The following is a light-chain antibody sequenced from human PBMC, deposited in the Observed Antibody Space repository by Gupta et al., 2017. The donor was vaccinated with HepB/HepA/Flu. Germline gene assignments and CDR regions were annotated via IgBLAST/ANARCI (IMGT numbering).Light chain of an antibody. CDR3: CSYAGYNTWV. Sequence: QSALTQPRSVSGSPGQSVTISCSTTSSYVATYNFVYCYQQHPVKCAKLMIYDVTKGPSGVPDGFSGSKSVSTASLTISGLQAEDEAEYYCCSYAGYNTWVFGGGTKVTVL. V-gene: IGLV2-11*01. CDR2: DVT. CDR1: SSYVATYNF. J-gene: IGLJ3*02.